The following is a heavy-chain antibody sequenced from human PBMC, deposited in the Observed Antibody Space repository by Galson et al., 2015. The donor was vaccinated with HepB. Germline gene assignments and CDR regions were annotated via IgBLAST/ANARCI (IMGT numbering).Heavy chain of an antibody. CDR3: TKSHSIGYYPRGLDP. V-gene: IGHV3-49*03. D-gene: IGHD3-22*01. Sequence: SLRLSCATSGFPFGDYAMSWFRQAPGKGLEWVGFIRSKDYGGTTEYAASVKGRFTISRDDSKGFAYLQMNNLETEDTAIYYCTKSHSIGYYPRGLDPWGQGTLVTVSS. J-gene: IGHJ5*02. CDR1: GFPFGDYA. CDR2: IRSKDYGGTT.